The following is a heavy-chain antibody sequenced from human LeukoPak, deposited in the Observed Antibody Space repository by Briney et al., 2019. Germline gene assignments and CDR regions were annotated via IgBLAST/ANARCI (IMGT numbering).Heavy chain of an antibody. CDR3: AGGTGFIIKD. D-gene: IGHD3-9*01. V-gene: IGHV3-7*03. J-gene: IGHJ4*02. Sequence: GGSLRLSCAASGFTFSSYWMSWVRQAPGKGLEWVANIKEDGSEKYQVDSVKGRFTISRDNAKNSLYLQMNNLRVEDTAMYYCAGGTGFIIKDWGQGTLVTVSS. CDR2: IKEDGSEK. CDR1: GFTFSSYW.